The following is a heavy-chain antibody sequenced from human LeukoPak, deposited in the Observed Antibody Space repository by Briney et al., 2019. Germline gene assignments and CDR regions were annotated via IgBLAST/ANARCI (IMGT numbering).Heavy chain of an antibody. J-gene: IGHJ4*02. CDR2: IYHSGDT. CDR3: ARQTGHYDYWSGWGYYFDY. V-gene: IGHV4-38-2*01. D-gene: IGHD3-3*01. Sequence: SETLSLNCDVSGYSISSGYYWVWIRQSPGKGLEWIGTIYHSGDTYYSPSLKGRLTIRVDTSKNQFSLKLRSVTAADTAVYYCARQTGHYDYWSGWGYYFDYWGQGALATVSS. CDR1: GYSISSGYY.